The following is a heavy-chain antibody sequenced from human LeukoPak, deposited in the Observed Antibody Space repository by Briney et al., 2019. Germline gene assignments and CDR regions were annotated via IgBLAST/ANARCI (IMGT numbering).Heavy chain of an antibody. Sequence: GGSLCLACVASEFTFSSYTMNWVRQAPGKGLEWVSAISSSSSFIYYADSVRGRFTISRDTAKNSLYLQMNSLRAEDTAVYFCARDWARTGYCTSTNCPDPFDLWGQGTMLSHSS. CDR2: ISSSSSFI. D-gene: IGHD2-2*01. J-gene: IGHJ3*01. CDR3: ARDWARTGYCTSTNCPDPFDL. V-gene: IGHV3-21*06. CDR1: EFTFSSYT.